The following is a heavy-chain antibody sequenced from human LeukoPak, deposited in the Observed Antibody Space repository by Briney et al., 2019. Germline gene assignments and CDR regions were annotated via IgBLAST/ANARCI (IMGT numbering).Heavy chain of an antibody. CDR2: INHSGST. CDR1: GGSFSGYY. D-gene: IGHD6-19*01. V-gene: IGHV4-34*01. J-gene: IGHJ4*02. CDR3: ARTLTYSSGWYQGYFDY. Sequence: PSETLSLTCAVYGGSFSGYYWSWIRQPPGKGLEWIGEINHSGSTNYNPSLKSRVTISVDTSKNQFSLKLSSVTAADTAVYYCARTLTYSSGWYQGYFDYWGQGTLVTVSS.